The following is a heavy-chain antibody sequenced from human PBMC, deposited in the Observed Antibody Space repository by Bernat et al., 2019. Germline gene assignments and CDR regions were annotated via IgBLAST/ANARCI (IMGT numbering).Heavy chain of an antibody. CDR3: ARGGSSYYYGSGSSEDAFDI. D-gene: IGHD3-10*01. Sequence: QVQLQQWGAGLLKPSETLSLTCAVYGGSFSGYYWSWIRQPPGKGLEWIGEINHSGSTNYNPSLKCRVTISVDTSKNQFSLKLSSVTAADTAVYYCARGGSSYYYGSGSSEDAFDIWGQGTMVTVSS. CDR2: INHSGST. J-gene: IGHJ3*02. CDR1: GGSFSGYY. V-gene: IGHV4-34*01.